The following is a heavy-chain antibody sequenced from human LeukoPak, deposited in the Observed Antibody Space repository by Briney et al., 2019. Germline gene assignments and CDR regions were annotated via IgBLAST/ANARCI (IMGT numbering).Heavy chain of an antibody. Sequence: SVKVSCKASGGTFSSYAISWVRQAPGQGLEWMGGIIPIFGTANYAQKFQGRVTITTDESASTAYMELSSLRSEDTAVYYCARDDSSGYIPRVWGQGTLVTVSS. CDR1: GGTFSSYA. CDR3: ARDDSSGYIPRV. D-gene: IGHD3-22*01. J-gene: IGHJ4*02. CDR2: IIPIFGTA. V-gene: IGHV1-69*05.